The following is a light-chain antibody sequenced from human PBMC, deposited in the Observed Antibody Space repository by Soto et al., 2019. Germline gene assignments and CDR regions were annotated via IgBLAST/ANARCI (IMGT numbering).Light chain of an antibody. CDR1: QSIGIT. V-gene: IGKV3-15*01. J-gene: IGKJ2*02. CDR2: GPS. Sequence: EIVMTQSPATLSVSPGESATLSCRASQSIGITVAWYQQKPGQAPRLLIYGPSTRVTGIPARFSGSGSGTEFTLTISSLQSEDFAIYHCQQYNNWLRGTFGQGTKLEIK. CDR3: QQYNNWLRGT.